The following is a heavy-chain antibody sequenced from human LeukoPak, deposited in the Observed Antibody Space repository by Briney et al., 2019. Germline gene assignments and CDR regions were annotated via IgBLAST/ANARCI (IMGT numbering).Heavy chain of an antibody. Sequence: ASVKVSCKASGYTFSDFYVHWVRQAPGQGLEWMGWIHPNSGGTNYAQSLQGRVTMTRDRSISTAYVELSRLTSDDTAVYYCARDPLSNSWYYFDYWGQGTLVTVSS. V-gene: IGHV1-2*02. CDR2: IHPNSGGT. J-gene: IGHJ4*02. CDR1: GYTFSDFY. CDR3: ARDPLSNSWYYFDY. D-gene: IGHD2-2*01.